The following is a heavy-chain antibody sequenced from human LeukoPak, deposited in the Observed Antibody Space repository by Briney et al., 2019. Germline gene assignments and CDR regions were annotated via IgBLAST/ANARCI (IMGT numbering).Heavy chain of an antibody. CDR1: GFTFSSYW. Sequence: GGSLRLSCAASGFTFSSYWMSWVRQAPGKGLEWVANIKQDGSEKYYVDSVKGRFIISRDSAKDSLYLQMNSLRVEDTAVYYCLRGDRRDYWGQGTLVTVSS. J-gene: IGHJ4*02. CDR2: IKQDGSEK. V-gene: IGHV3-7*01. CDR3: LRGDRRDY.